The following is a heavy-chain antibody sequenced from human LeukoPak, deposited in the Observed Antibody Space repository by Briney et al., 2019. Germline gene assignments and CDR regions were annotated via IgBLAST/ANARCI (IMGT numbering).Heavy chain of an antibody. CDR2: IYYSGST. Sequence: ASETLSLTCTVSGGSISSYYWSWIRQPPGKGLEWIGYIYYSGSTNYNPSLKSRVTISVDTSKNQFSLKLSSVTAADTDVYYCARGWGYSSGNSGIYYFDYWGQGTLVTVSS. CDR3: ARGWGYSSGNSGIYYFDY. D-gene: IGHD5-18*01. CDR1: GGSISSYY. J-gene: IGHJ4*02. V-gene: IGHV4-59*08.